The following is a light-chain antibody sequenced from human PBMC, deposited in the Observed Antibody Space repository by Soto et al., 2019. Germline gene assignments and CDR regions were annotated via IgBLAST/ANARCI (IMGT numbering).Light chain of an antibody. CDR3: YSYRGSNAWV. CDR2: EVS. Sequence: QSVLTQPASVSGSPGQSITISCTGTSSDVGAYNFVSWYQHHPGTAPKLMIYEVSNRPSGASNRVSGSKSGNTASLTISGLQTEDEADYYCYSYRGSNAWVFGGGTKLTVL. V-gene: IGLV2-14*01. J-gene: IGLJ3*02. CDR1: SSDVGAYNF.